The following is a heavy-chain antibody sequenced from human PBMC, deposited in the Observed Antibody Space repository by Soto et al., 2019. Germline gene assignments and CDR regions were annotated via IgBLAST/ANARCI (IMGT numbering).Heavy chain of an antibody. CDR2: INPYSGNT. D-gene: IGHD3-3*01. V-gene: IGHV1-8*02. CDR3: VVGFWSGYWYYMDV. J-gene: IGHJ6*03. Sequence: ASVKVSCKASGYTFSSNGISWVRQAPGQGLEWMGWINPYSGNTSYAQKFQGRVTMTRNTSTSTAYMELSSLRSDDTAVYYCVVGFWSGYWYYMDVWGKGTTVTVSS. CDR1: GYTFSSNG.